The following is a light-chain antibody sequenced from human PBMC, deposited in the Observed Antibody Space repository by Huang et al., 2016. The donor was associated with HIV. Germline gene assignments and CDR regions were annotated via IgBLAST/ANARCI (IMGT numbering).Light chain of an antibody. Sequence: DIVMTQSPLSLPVTPGEPASISCKSSQSLLHSNVYNYLDWYLQKPGQSPQLLISLCSNRASGVPDRFSGSGSGTDFTLKISRVEAEDVGVYYCMQALETPITFGQGTRLEIK. CDR1: QSLLHSNVYNY. CDR2: LCS. J-gene: IGKJ5*01. V-gene: IGKV2-28*01. CDR3: MQALETPIT.